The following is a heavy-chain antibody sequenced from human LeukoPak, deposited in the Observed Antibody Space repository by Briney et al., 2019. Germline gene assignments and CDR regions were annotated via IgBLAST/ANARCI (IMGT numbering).Heavy chain of an antibody. V-gene: IGHV3-21*01. CDR2: ISSSSSYI. CDR3: ARAPGYCTNGVCYLFDY. D-gene: IGHD2-8*01. J-gene: IGHJ4*02. CDR1: GFTVSSNS. Sequence: GGSLRLSCTVSGFTVSSNSMNWVRQAPGKGLEWVSSISSSSSYIYYADSVKGRFTISRDNAKNSLYLQMNSLRAEDTAVYYCARAPGYCTNGVCYLFDYWGQGTLVTVSS.